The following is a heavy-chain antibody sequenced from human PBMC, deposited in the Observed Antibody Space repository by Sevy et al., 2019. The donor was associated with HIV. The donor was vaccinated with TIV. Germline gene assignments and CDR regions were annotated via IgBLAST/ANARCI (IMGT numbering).Heavy chain of an antibody. CDR2: IYYSGST. D-gene: IGHD5-12*01. Sequence: SETLSLTCTVSGGSISSYYWSWIRQPPGKGLEWIGYIYYSGSTNYNPSLKSRVTISVDTSKNQFSLKLSSVTAADTAVYYGAGLKIRGYSGYDSAGWFDPWGQGTLVTVSS. J-gene: IGHJ5*02. CDR3: AGLKIRGYSGYDSAGWFDP. CDR1: GGSISSYY. V-gene: IGHV4-59*12.